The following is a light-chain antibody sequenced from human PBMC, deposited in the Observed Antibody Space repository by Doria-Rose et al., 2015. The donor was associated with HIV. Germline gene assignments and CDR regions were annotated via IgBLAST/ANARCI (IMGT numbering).Light chain of an antibody. Sequence: TQSPESLGMSLGERATLNCKSNQSLLYTSKNYLAWYQQKPGQPPTLLIYCASTRQSGVSARFSGSGSGTDFTLTISSPEAEDVAVYYCQQYYDTPSFGPGTTVDIK. V-gene: IGKV4-1*01. CDR3: QQYYDTPS. CDR2: CAS. J-gene: IGKJ3*01. CDR1: QSLLYTSKNY.